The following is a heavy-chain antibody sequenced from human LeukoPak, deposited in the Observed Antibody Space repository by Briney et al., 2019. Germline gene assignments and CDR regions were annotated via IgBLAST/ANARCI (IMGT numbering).Heavy chain of an antibody. D-gene: IGHD1-7*01. CDR2: TYHSGST. J-gene: IGHJ4*02. Sequence: SETLSLACAVSGGSISSSNWWSWVRQPPGKGLEWIGETYHSGSTNYNPSLKSRVTISVDKSKNQFSLKLSSVTAADTAVYYCASSPYNWNYSYYFDYWGQGTLVTVSS. CDR1: GGSISSSNW. CDR3: ASSPYNWNYSYYFDY. V-gene: IGHV4-4*02.